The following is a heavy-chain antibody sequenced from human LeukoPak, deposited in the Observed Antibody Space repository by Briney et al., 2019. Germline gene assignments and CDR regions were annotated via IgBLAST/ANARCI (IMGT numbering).Heavy chain of an antibody. V-gene: IGHV4-59*01. D-gene: IGHD5-24*01. CDR1: GGSISSYY. Sequence: NPSETLSLTCTVSGGSISSYYWSWIRQPPGKGLEWIGYIYYSGSTNYNPSLKSRVTISVDTSKNQFSLKLSSVTAADTAVYYCAREDRDDAFDIWGQGTMVTVSS. CDR2: IYYSGST. CDR3: AREDRDDAFDI. J-gene: IGHJ3*02.